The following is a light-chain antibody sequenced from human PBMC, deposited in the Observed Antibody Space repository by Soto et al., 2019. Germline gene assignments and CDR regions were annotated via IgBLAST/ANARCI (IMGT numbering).Light chain of an antibody. Sequence: GLTQAASVSGSPGQSINISCTGTKSDVGGYDYVSWFQQYPGKAPELMIYDVSNRPSGISNRFSGSKSGNTASLTISGLQAEDEADYYCSSHTSSSTRVFGSGTKVTVL. CDR1: KSDVGGYDY. CDR2: DVS. J-gene: IGLJ1*01. CDR3: SSHTSSSTRV. V-gene: IGLV2-14*01.